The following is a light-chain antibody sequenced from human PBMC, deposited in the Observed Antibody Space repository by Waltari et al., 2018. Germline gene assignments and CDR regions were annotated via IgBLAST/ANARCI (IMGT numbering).Light chain of an antibody. Sequence: NFMLTQPHSVSESPGKTVTISCTRSSGSIASNYVQWYQQRPGSSPTAVIYEDNQRPSGVPYRFSGSIDSSSNSAFLTISGLKTEDEADYYCQSYDNRNHWVFGGGTKLTVL. CDR2: EDN. J-gene: IGLJ3*02. CDR3: QSYDNRNHWV. V-gene: IGLV6-57*01. CDR1: SGSIASNY.